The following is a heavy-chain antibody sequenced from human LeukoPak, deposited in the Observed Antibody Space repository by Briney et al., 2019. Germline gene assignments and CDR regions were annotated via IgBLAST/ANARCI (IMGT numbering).Heavy chain of an antibody. D-gene: IGHD3-10*01. CDR3: ARFTLYYYGSGSLNAYYFDY. V-gene: IGHV4-34*01. CDR1: GGSFSGYY. Sequence: SETLSLTCAVYGGSFSGYYWSWIRQPPGKGPEWIGEINHSGSTNYNPSLKSRVTISVDTSKNQFSLKLSSVTAADTAVYYCARFTLYYYGSGSLNAYYFDYWGQGTLVTVSS. J-gene: IGHJ4*02. CDR2: INHSGST.